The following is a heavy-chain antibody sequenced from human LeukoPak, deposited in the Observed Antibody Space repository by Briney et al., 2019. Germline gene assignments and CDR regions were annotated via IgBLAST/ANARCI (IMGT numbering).Heavy chain of an antibody. D-gene: IGHD6-6*01. CDR1: GYTFTNYG. CDR3: ARRTRYSSSWRYYFDY. J-gene: IGHJ4*02. Sequence: ASVTVSCKASGYTFTNYGISWVRQAPGQGREWMGWLSVYNGNTNYAQRFQGRVTLTTDTSTSTAYMDLRSLTSDGTAVYFCARRTRYSSSWRYYFDYWGQGTLVTVSS. CDR2: LSVYNGNT. V-gene: IGHV1-18*01.